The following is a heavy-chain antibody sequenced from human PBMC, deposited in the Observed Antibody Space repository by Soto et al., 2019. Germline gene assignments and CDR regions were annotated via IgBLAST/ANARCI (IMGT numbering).Heavy chain of an antibody. CDR2: VYHTGDT. CDR3: AREIVTAGGSNYFDP. D-gene: IGHD2-21*02. J-gene: IGHJ5*02. Sequence: SETLSLTCGVSGGTVASSHWWSWVRQSPGRGLEWIGNVYHTGDTNFNPSLQSRVTFSVDKSNNQFSLRLTSVTAADTAVYFCAREIVTAGGSNYFDPWGPGTLVTVSS. V-gene: IGHV4-4*02. CDR1: GGTVASSHW.